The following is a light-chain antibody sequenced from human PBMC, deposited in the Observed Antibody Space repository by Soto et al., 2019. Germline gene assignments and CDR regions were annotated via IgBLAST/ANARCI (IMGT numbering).Light chain of an antibody. Sequence: IVMTQSPATLSVSPGERATLSCGASQSVSRNLAWYQQKPGQAPRLLIYGASTRATGIPARFSGSGSGTEFTLTISSLQYEDFAVYYCQQYNNWHPLTFGGGTKVDIK. CDR2: GAS. V-gene: IGKV3D-15*01. CDR3: QQYNNWHPLT. CDR1: QSVSRN. J-gene: IGKJ4*01.